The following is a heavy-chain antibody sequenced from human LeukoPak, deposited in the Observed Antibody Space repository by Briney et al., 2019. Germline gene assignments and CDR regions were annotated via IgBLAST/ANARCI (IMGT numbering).Heavy chain of an antibody. Sequence: GGSLRLSCAASGFTFSDYYMSWIRQAPGKGREWVSYISSSGSTIYYADSVKGRFTISRDNAKNSLYLQMNSLRAEDTAVYYCARSTNYDSSGYYHDYWGQGTLVTVSS. CDR2: ISSSGSTI. CDR3: ARSTNYDSSGYYHDY. J-gene: IGHJ4*02. D-gene: IGHD3-22*01. CDR1: GFTFSDYY. V-gene: IGHV3-11*04.